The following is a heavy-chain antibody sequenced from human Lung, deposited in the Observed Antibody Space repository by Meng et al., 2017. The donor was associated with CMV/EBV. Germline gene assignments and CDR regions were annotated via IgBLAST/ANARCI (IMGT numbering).Heavy chain of an antibody. D-gene: IGHD6-19*01. CDR2: IRYDGSNK. CDR3: AKDRIAVVPKGGLIRPRVDYYYGMDV. J-gene: IGHJ6*02. Sequence: GESLKISCVASGFTFSRNAMHWVRQAPGKGLEWVAFIRYDGSNKYYADSVKGRFTISRDNSKNTVYVQMNSLRAEDTAVYYCAKDRIAVVPKGGLIRPRVDYYYGMDVWGQGNXVXVSS. CDR1: GFTFSRNA. V-gene: IGHV3-30*02.